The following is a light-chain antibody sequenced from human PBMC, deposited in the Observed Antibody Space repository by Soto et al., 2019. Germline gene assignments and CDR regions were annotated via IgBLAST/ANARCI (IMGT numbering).Light chain of an antibody. V-gene: IGKV3-20*01. CDR1: QSVSSSY. CDR3: QEYGSSRT. CDR2: DAS. J-gene: IGKJ1*01. Sequence: EIVLTQSPGTVSLSPGERATLSCRTSQSVSSSYLAWYQHKPGQAPRLLIYDASSRATGIPDRFSGSGSGTDFTLTISRLEPEDFAVYYCQEYGSSRTFGQGTKV.